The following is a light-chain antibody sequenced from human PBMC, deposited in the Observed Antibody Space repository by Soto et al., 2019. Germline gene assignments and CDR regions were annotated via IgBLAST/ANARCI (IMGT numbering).Light chain of an antibody. CDR2: NNN. Sequence: QYVLTQPPSSSGTPGQGVTISCSGSISNIGSNYVYWYQQLPGTAPKLLIYNNNQRPSGVPDRFSASKSGTSASLAIRGLRSDDEADYYCSSWDGSLSGYVFGAGTKVTVL. J-gene: IGLJ1*01. CDR3: SSWDGSLSGYV. CDR1: ISNIGSNY. V-gene: IGLV1-47*02.